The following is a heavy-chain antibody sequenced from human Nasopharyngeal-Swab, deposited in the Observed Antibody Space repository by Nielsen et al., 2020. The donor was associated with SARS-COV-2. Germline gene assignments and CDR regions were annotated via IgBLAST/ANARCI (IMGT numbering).Heavy chain of an antibody. CDR1: GGSISTSSYY. J-gene: IGHJ5*02. Sequence: SETLSLTCTVSGGSISTSSYYWGWIRQPPGKGLEWIGSIFYSGSTYYNPSLKSRVTISVDTSKNQFSLKLSSVTAADTAVYYCARHRRDSVPDAGWFDPWGQGTLVTVSS. CDR3: ARHRRDSVPDAGWFDP. D-gene: IGHD2-2*01. CDR2: IFYSGST. V-gene: IGHV4-39*01.